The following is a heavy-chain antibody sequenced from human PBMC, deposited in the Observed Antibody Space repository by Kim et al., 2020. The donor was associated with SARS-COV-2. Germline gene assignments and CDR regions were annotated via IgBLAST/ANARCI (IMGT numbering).Heavy chain of an antibody. D-gene: IGHD2-2*01. CDR3: TSYPLGYCSSTSCPQFDY. J-gene: IGHJ4*02. V-gene: IGHV3-49*02. Sequence: KGRFTISRDDSKSIAYLQMNSLKTEDTAVYYCTSYPLGYCSSTSCPQFDYWGQGTLVTVSS.